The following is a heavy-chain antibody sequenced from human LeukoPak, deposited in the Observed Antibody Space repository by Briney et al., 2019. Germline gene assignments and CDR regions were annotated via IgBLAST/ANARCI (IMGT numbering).Heavy chain of an antibody. CDR2: FDPENGET. CDR1: GYSLTELS. CDR3: TRSAVVLPYYFDY. D-gene: IGHD3-22*01. V-gene: IGHV1-24*01. Sequence: GASVTVSCKASGYSLTELSMHWVRQAPGKGLEWMGSFDPENGETLYAQEFQGRVTLTEDTSADTAYLELSSLRSEDTALYYCTRSAVVLPYYFDYWGQGTLVTVSS. J-gene: IGHJ4*02.